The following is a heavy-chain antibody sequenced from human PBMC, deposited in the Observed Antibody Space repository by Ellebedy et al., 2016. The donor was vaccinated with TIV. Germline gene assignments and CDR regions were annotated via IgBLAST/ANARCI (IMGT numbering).Heavy chain of an antibody. CDR3: ARESYGDGGYYLRVFDY. CDR1: GFTFSTFA. D-gene: IGHD3-22*01. J-gene: IGHJ4*02. V-gene: IGHV3-30-3*01. Sequence: GGSLRLSXAASGFTFSTFAMHWVRQAPGKGLEWVAVISYDGSSKYYADSVKGRFTFSRDNSKNTLYLQMNSLRAEDTAVYYCARESYGDGGYYLRVFDYWGQGTLVTVSS. CDR2: ISYDGSSK.